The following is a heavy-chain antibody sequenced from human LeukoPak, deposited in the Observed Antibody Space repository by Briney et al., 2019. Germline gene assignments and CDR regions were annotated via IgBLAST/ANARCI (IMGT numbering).Heavy chain of an antibody. CDR3: ARSSMGAYYDSSGYYYFDY. V-gene: IGHV1-69*02. D-gene: IGHD3-22*01. CDR1: GGTFSSYT. Sequence: SVKVSCKASGGTFSSYTISWVRQAPGQGLEWMGRIIPILGIANYAQKFQGRVTVTADKSTSTAYVELSSLRSEDTAVYYCARSSMGAYYDSSGYYYFDYWGQGTLVTVSS. CDR2: IIPILGIA. J-gene: IGHJ4*02.